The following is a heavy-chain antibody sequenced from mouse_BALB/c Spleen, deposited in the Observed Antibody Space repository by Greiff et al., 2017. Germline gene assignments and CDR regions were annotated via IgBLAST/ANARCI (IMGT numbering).Heavy chain of an antibody. CDR1: GYTFTDYN. CDR2: IYPYNGGT. CDR3: AREDGNYDYFDY. Sequence: DVQLQESGPELVKPGASVKISCKASGYTFTDYNMHWVKQSHGKSLEWIGYIYPYNGGTGYNQKFKSKATLTVDNSSSTAYMELRSLTSEDSAVYYCAREDGNYDYFDYWGQGTTLTVSS. J-gene: IGHJ2*01. D-gene: IGHD2-1*01. V-gene: IGHV1S29*02.